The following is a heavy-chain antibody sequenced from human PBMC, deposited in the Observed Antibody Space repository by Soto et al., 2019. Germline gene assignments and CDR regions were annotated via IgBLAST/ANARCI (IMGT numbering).Heavy chain of an antibody. J-gene: IGHJ4*02. V-gene: IGHV3-7*01. D-gene: IGHD6-19*01. CDR3: AKGGRQWLVTSDFNY. CDR1: GFTFSLYW. CDR2: IKQDESEK. Sequence: GGSLRLSCAASGFTFSLYWMAWVRQAPGKGLEWLANIKQDESEKYYADSVKGRFTISRDNAKNSLFLQMNSLRVEDTAVYYCAKGGRQWLVTSDFNYWGQGALVTVSS.